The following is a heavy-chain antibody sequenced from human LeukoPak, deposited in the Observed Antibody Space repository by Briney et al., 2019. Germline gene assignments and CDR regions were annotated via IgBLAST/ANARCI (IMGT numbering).Heavy chain of an antibody. CDR2: ISGSSSYT. D-gene: IGHD6-6*01. CDR3: ARNRYSSSPFDY. Sequence: GGSLRLSCAASGFTFSDYYMSWIRQAPGKGLEWVSYISGSSSYTNYADSVKGRFTISRDNAKNSLSLQMNSLRAEDTAVYYCARNRYSSSPFDYWGRGTLVTVSS. CDR1: GFTFSDYY. V-gene: IGHV3-11*06. J-gene: IGHJ4*02.